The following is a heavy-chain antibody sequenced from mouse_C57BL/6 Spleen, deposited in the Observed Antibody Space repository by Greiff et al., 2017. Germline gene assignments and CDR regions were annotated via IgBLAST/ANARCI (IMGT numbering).Heavy chain of an antibody. CDR1: GYSITSGYD. CDR2: ISYSGST. D-gene: IGHD1-1*01. CDR3: AHGSSYPEAMDY. Sequence: VQLQQSGPGMVTPSQSLSLTCTVTGYSITSGYDWHWIRHFPGNKLEWMGYISYSGSTHYNPSLKSRISITHDTSKNHYFLKLNSVTTKDTATEDCAHGSSYPEAMDYWGQGTSVTVSS. J-gene: IGHJ4*01. V-gene: IGHV3-1*01.